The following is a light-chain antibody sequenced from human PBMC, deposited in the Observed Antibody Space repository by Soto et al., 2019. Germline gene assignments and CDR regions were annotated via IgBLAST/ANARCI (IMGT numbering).Light chain of an antibody. J-gene: IGLJ1*01. Sequence: QSVLNQPPSASGSPGQSVTISCTGTSSDVGGYNYVSRYQHHPGKAPKLIIYEVYKRPSGVPDRFSGPKSGNTAALTVSGLQAEDEADYYCSSYVGTNSYVFGTGTKVTVL. V-gene: IGLV2-8*01. CDR1: SSDVGGYNY. CDR2: EVY. CDR3: SSYVGTNSYV.